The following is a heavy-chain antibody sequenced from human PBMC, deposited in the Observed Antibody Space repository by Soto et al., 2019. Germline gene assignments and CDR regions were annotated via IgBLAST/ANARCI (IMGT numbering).Heavy chain of an antibody. CDR2: IKQDGSEK. D-gene: IGHD1-20*01. J-gene: IGHJ4*02. V-gene: IGHV3-7*03. Sequence: GGSLRLSCAASGFTFSSYWMSWVRQAPGKGLEWVANIKQDGSEKYYVDSVKGRFTISRDNAKNSLYLQMNSLRAEDTAVYYCARESTGGAMYNWSSRDYFDYWGQGTLVTVSS. CDR3: ARESTGGAMYNWSSRDYFDY. CDR1: GFTFSSYW.